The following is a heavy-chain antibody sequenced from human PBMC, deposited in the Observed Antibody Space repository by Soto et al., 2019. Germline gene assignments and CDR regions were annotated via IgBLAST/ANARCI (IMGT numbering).Heavy chain of an antibody. CDR3: NSLKYDDILTGYYLCGMDV. D-gene: IGHD3-9*01. Sequence: EVQLAESGGGLVQPGGSLKLSCAASGFTFSGSAMHWVRQASGQGLEWVGRNRSKANSSATAYAASVKGSFTISRDDSNNTAYLEKNSLKTEDTAVYYWNSLKYDDILTGYYLCGMDVWGQGTTVTVSS. CDR2: NRSKANSSAT. CDR1: GFTFSGSA. J-gene: IGHJ6*02. V-gene: IGHV3-73*02.